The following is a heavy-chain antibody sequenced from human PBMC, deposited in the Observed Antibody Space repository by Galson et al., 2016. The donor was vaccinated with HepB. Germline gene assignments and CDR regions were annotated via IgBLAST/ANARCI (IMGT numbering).Heavy chain of an antibody. V-gene: IGHV3-48*03. D-gene: IGHD2-15*01. CDR2: ISSSGIAK. CDR3: ARGRRYLDD. J-gene: IGHJ4*02. Sequence: SLRLSCAASGFTFTTYEMNWVRQAPGKGLEWVSYISSSGIAKYYADSVKCRFTISRDNAQNSLYLQMNSLRAEDTAIYYCARGRRYLDDWGQGTLVTVSS. CDR1: GFTFTTYE.